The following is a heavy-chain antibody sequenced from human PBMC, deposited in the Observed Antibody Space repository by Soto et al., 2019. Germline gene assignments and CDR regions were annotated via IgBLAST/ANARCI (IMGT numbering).Heavy chain of an antibody. CDR2: VYYTGTT. CDR3: ARDFAGRGPFDP. D-gene: IGHD1-26*01. J-gene: IGHJ5*01. Sequence: PSETLSLTCTVSNVSITSSYWNWIRQPPGKGLEWIGFVYYTGTTKYNPSLKSRVTISVDRSKNEFSLKLTSVTTADTAFYFCARDFAGRGPFDPWGQGTLVTVS. CDR1: NVSITSSY. V-gene: IGHV4-59*01.